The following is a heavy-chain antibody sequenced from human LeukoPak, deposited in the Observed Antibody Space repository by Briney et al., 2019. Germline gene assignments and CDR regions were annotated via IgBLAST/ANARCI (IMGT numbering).Heavy chain of an antibody. CDR3: ARLGDKDIVVVPAAID. D-gene: IGHD2-2*01. J-gene: IGHJ4*02. CDR2: ISSASGSI. V-gene: IGHV3-48*04. Sequence: GGSLRLSCAASGFTFSSYSMNWVRQAPGKGLEWVSYISSASGSIYYADSVKGRFTISRDNAKNSLYLQMNSLRAEDTAVYYCARLGDKDIVVVPAAIDWGQGTLVTVSS. CDR1: GFTFSSYS.